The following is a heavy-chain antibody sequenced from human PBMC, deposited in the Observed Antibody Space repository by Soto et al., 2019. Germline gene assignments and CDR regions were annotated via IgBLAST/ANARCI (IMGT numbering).Heavy chain of an antibody. D-gene: IGHD3-22*01. V-gene: IGHV1-18*01. Sequence: ASVKVSCKTSGYTFTNYGISWVRQAPGQGLEWMGWISAHTGNTNYAQKFQGRVTMTTDTSTSTAYMELRSLRSDDTAVYYCARDPHYYDSSGYLSPQRYYYYGMDVWGQGTTVTVSS. J-gene: IGHJ6*02. CDR2: ISAHTGNT. CDR1: GYTFTNYG. CDR3: ARDPHYYDSSGYLSPQRYYYYGMDV.